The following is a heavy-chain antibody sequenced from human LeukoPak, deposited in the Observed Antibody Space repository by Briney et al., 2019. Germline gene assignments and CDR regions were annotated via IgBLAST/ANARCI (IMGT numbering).Heavy chain of an antibody. CDR2: IYPGDSET. D-gene: IGHD3-10*01. CDR1: GYSFTNYW. Sequence: GESLKISCKGSGYSFTNYWIGWVRQMPGKGLEWMGIIYPGDSETRYSPSFQGQVTISADKSISTAYLQWSSLKASDTAMYYCARAPYGSGSYPNRHFDYWGQGTLVTVSS. V-gene: IGHV5-51*01. J-gene: IGHJ4*02. CDR3: ARAPYGSGSYPNRHFDY.